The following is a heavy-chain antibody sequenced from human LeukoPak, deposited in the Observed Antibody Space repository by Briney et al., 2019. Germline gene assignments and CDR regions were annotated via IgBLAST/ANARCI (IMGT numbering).Heavy chain of an antibody. CDR2: MNPSSGNT. D-gene: IGHD3-10*01. CDR1: GYTFTSYD. Sequence: GASVKVSCKASGYTFTSYDINWVRQATGQGLEWMGWMNPSSGNTGYAQKFQGRVTITRNTSISTAYMELSSLRSEDTAVYYCARGSAPWFGELYLLDYWGQGTLVTVSS. J-gene: IGHJ4*02. CDR3: ARGSAPWFGELYLLDY. V-gene: IGHV1-8*03.